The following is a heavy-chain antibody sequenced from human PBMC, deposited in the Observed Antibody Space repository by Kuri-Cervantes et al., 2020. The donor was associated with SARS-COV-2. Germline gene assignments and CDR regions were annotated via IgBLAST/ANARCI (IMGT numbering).Heavy chain of an antibody. J-gene: IGHJ4*02. CDR1: GFTFSGHW. CDR3: ARDPPYDSSGYEDY. Sequence: GESLKISCAASGFTFSGHWIHWVRQAPGKGLVWVSRINPEGSYTNNADSVKGRFTLSRDNAKNMLFLQMNSLRAEDTAVYYCARDPPYDSSGYEDYWGQGTLVTVSS. CDR2: INPEGSYT. D-gene: IGHD3-22*01. V-gene: IGHV3-74*01.